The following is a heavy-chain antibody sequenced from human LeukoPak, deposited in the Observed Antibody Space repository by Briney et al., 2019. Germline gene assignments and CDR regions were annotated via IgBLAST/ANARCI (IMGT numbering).Heavy chain of an antibody. J-gene: IGHJ4*02. CDR2: T. CDR1: GGSISGYY. CDR3: ARKPPAAVAGFDY. V-gene: IGHV4-4*09. Sequence: SETLSLTCTVSGGSISGYYWSWIRQPPGKGLEWIGSTNYNPSLKSRVTISVNTSKNQFSLKLSSVTAADTAVYYCARKPPAAVAGFDYWGQGTLVTVSS. D-gene: IGHD6-19*01.